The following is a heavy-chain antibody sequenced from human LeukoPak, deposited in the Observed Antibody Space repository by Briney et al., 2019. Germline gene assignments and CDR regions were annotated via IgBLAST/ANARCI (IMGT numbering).Heavy chain of an antibody. V-gene: IGHV3-15*01. Sequence: PGGSLRLSCAASGFTFSNAWMSWVRQAPGKGLEWVGRIKSKTDGGTTDCAAPVKGRFTISRDDSKNTLYLQMNSLKTEDAAVYYCTTGPYEWSRYYWGQGTLVTVPS. CDR3: TTGPYEWSRYY. CDR2: IKSKTDGGTT. J-gene: IGHJ4*02. D-gene: IGHD3-3*01. CDR1: GFTFSNAW.